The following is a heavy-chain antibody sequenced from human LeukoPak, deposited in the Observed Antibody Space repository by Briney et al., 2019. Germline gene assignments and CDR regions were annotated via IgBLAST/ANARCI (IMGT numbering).Heavy chain of an antibody. Sequence: GGSLRLSCAASGFTFSSYAMHWVRQAPGKGLEYVSAISSNGGSTHYANSVKGRFTISRDNSKNTLYLQMGSLRAEDMAVYYCAKARSEGRYYYYYMDVWGKGTTVTVSS. CDR3: AKARSEGRYYYYYMDV. J-gene: IGHJ6*03. V-gene: IGHV3-64*01. CDR1: GFTFSSYA. CDR2: ISSNGGST.